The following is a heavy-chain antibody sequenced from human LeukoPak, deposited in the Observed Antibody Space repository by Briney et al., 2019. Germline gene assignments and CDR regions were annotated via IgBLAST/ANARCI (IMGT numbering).Heavy chain of an antibody. V-gene: IGHV4-31*03. CDR2: IYYSGST. J-gene: IGHJ3*02. CDR1: GGSISSGGYY. D-gene: IGHD2-2*02. Sequence: SETLSLTCTVSGGSISSGGYYWSWIRQHPGNGLEWIGYIYYSGSTYYNPSLKSRVTISVDTSKNQFSLKLSSVTAADTAVYYCARVGPRYCSSTSCYNTGHAFDIWGQGTMVTVSS. CDR3: ARVGPRYCSSTSCYNTGHAFDI.